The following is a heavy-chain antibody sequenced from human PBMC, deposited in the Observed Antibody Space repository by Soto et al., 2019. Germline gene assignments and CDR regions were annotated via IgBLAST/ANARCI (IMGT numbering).Heavy chain of an antibody. Sequence: SWALSATCTVSVGSMSSHYWTWLRQPPGKGLEWIGYISYSGSTYYRPSLKSRVTISADTSRNQFSLKLSSVIAADTAVYYCARADPDASVGYWGQGPLVTVSS. CDR2: ISYSGST. CDR1: VGSMSSHY. D-gene: IGHD3-16*01. J-gene: IGHJ4*02. CDR3: ARADPDASVGY. V-gene: IGHV4-59*11.